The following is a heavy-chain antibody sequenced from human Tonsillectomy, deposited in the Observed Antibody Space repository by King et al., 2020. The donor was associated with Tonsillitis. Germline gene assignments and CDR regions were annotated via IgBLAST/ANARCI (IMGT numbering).Heavy chain of an antibody. Sequence: QLVQSGGEVKKPGASVKVSCKASGYTFTTYGINWVRQAPGQGLECMGWISTYNGETDYAQKFQGRVTLTTNKSTSTVYMELRSLRSDDTAVYYCARGHEDWFFDLWGRGTLVTVSS. CDR1: GYTFTTYG. V-gene: IGHV1-18*04. CDR3: ARGHEDWFFDL. CDR2: ISTYNGET. J-gene: IGHJ2*01.